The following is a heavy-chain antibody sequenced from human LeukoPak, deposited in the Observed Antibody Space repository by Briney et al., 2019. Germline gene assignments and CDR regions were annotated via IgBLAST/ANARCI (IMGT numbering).Heavy chain of an antibody. CDR2: IYSSGST. CDR1: GGSIRGYY. V-gene: IGHV4-59*01. D-gene: IGHD6-19*01. Sequence: PSETLSLTCNVSGGSIRGYYWSWIRQPPGKGLEWIGYIYSSGSTNYNPSLKSRVTMSVDTSKNQFSLKLSSVTAADTAVYYCARGAVAGLPLCFDYWGQGTLVTVSS. J-gene: IGHJ4*02. CDR3: ARGAVAGLPLCFDY.